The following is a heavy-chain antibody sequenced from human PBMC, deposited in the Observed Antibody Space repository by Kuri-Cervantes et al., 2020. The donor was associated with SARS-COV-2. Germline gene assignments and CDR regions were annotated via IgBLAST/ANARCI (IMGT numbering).Heavy chain of an antibody. J-gene: IGHJ6*03. CDR1: GESFSGYY. CDR2: VNHRGST. Sequence: SETLSLTCAFYGESFSGYYWNWIRQSPRKGLEWIGEVNHRGSTNYNPSLKSRVTISVDTSSKQFSLHLSSVTAADTAVYYCARAYGFLRYIYYMDVWGRGTTVTVSS. V-gene: IGHV4-34*01. CDR3: ARAYGFLRYIYYMDV. D-gene: IGHD4-17*01.